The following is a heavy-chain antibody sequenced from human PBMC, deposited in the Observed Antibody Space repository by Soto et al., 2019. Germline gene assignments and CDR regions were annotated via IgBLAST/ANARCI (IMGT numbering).Heavy chain of an antibody. V-gene: IGHV4-30-2*01. CDR2: IYHSGST. CDR3: SRALGWDIVVVTAPGFDY. D-gene: IGHD2-21*02. Sequence: SQTLSLTCAVSGCSISSGGYSWSWIRQPPGKGLEWIGYIYHSGSTYYNPSLKSRVTISVDTSKNQFSLKLSSVTAADTAVYYCSRALGWDIVVVTAPGFDYWGQGTLDTVSS. J-gene: IGHJ4*02. CDR1: GCSISSGGYS.